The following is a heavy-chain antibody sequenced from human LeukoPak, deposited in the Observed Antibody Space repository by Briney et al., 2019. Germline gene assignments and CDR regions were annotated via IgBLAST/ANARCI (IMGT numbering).Heavy chain of an antibody. CDR1: GFTFSSYS. V-gene: IGHV3-21*01. CDR2: ISSSSSYI. D-gene: IGHD2-2*01. CDR3: ASSSTSYNWFDP. J-gene: IGHJ5*02. Sequence: PGGSLRLSCAASGFTFSSYSMNWVRQAPGKGLEWVSSISSSSSYIYYADSVKGRFTISRDNAKNSLYLQMSSLRAEDTAVYYCASSSTSYNWFDPWGQGTLVTVSS.